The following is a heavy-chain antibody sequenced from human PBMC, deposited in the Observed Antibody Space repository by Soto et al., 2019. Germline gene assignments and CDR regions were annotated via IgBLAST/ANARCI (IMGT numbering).Heavy chain of an antibody. CDR1: GGSISSYY. CDR3: ARDNFWSGYYPPRPYGMDV. D-gene: IGHD3-3*01. Sequence: SETLSLTCTVSGGSISSYYWSWIRQPAGKELEWIGRIYTSGSTNYNPSLKSRVTMSVDTSKNQFSLKLSSVTAADTAVYYCARDNFWSGYYPPRPYGMDVWGQGTTVTVSS. CDR2: IYTSGST. J-gene: IGHJ6*02. V-gene: IGHV4-4*07.